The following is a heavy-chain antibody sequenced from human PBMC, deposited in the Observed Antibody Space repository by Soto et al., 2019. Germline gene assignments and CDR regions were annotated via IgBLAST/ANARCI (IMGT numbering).Heavy chain of an antibody. CDR1: GLSFSGYY. CDR2: INQSGGT. Sequence: PSETLSLTCAVYGLSFSGYYWSWIRQPPGKGLEWIGEINQSGGTHYNPSLKSRVTISVDTSKNQFSLKLSSVTATDTAVYYCARGRSITMLRGAPPDYWGQGTLVTVSS. D-gene: IGHD3-10*01. CDR3: ARGRSITMLRGAPPDY. V-gene: IGHV4-34*01. J-gene: IGHJ4*02.